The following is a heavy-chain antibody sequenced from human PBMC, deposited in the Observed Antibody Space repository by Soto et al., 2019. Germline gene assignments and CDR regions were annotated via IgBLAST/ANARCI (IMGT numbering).Heavy chain of an antibody. CDR1: GCTFSSYA. D-gene: IGHD1-26*01. CDR2: IIPIFGTA. J-gene: IGHJ3*02. CDR3: ARVAEVGATGLTQGAFDS. V-gene: IGHV1-69*13. Sequence: SVKVSCKASGCTFSSYAISWVRQAPGQGLEWMGGIIPIFGTANYAQKFQGRVTITADESTSTAYMELSSLRSEDTAVYYCARVAEVGATGLTQGAFDSWGQGTMVTVS.